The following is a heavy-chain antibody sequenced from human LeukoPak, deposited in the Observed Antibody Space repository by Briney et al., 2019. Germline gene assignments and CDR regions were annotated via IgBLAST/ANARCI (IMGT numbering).Heavy chain of an antibody. Sequence: KPSETLSLTCTVSGGSISSSYYYWGWIRQPPGKGLEWIGSIYYSGRTDYSPSLKSRVTISIDTSKNQFSLKLSSVTAADTAVYYCARDDYGGKRSLDYWGQGTLVTVSS. CDR2: IYYSGRT. CDR1: GGSISSSYYY. CDR3: ARDDYGGKRSLDY. J-gene: IGHJ4*02. D-gene: IGHD4-23*01. V-gene: IGHV4-39*02.